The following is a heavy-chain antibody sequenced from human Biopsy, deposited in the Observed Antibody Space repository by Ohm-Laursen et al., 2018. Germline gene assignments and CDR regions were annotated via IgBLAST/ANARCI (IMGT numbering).Heavy chain of an antibody. Sequence: SLRLSCSASGFSFSSYGMHWVRQAPGKGLEWVAVISDDGRNKYYIDSVRGRFTISRDNSKNTLYLQMNSLRAEDTAVYYCARAYPPPGRRLVVVAGDFDCWGQGTRVTVSS. D-gene: IGHD2-15*01. J-gene: IGHJ4*02. V-gene: IGHV3-30*03. CDR3: ARAYPPPGRRLVVVAGDFDC. CDR1: GFSFSSYG. CDR2: ISDDGRNK.